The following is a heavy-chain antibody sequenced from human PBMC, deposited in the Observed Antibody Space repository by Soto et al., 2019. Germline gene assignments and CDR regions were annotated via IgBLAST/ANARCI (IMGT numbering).Heavy chain of an antibody. Sequence: GGSLRLSCTASEFTFSRYAMSWVRQAPGEGLEWVSTISDSGSTYYAESVKGRLTISRDNSKHTLYLQMNSLRAEDTAVYYCAKGGLGDCSTTSCLFHFDCWGLGALVTVSS. CDR2: ISDSGST. V-gene: IGHV3-23*01. CDR1: EFTFSRYA. D-gene: IGHD2-2*01. CDR3: AKGGLGDCSTTSCLFHFDC. J-gene: IGHJ4*02.